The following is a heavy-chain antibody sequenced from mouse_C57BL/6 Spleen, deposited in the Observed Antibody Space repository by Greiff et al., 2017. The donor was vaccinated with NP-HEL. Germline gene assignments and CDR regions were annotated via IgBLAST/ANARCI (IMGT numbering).Heavy chain of an antibody. D-gene: IGHD2-4*01. J-gene: IGHJ3*01. CDR3: ARREGYYDYGDAWFAY. V-gene: IGHV3-1*01. CDR1: GYSITSGYD. CDR2: ISYSGST. Sequence: EVKLMESGPGMVKPSQSLSLTCTVTGYSITSGYDWHWIRHFPGNKLEWMGYISYSGSTNYNPSLKSRIPITHDTSKNHFFLKLNSVTTEDTATYYCARREGYYDYGDAWFAYWGQGTLVTVSA.